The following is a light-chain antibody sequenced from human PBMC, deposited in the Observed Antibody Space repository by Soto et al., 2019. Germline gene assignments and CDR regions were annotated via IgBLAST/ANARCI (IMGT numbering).Light chain of an antibody. CDR1: QGISTW. Sequence: IQMTQSPSSVSASVGDRVTITCRASQGISTWLAWYQQKPGKAPKLLIYTASKLQSGVPSRFSGSGSGADFTLTIRSVQPEDVATYYCQQANSLPFTFGPGTKVDI. CDR3: QQANSLPFT. V-gene: IGKV1-12*01. J-gene: IGKJ3*01. CDR2: TAS.